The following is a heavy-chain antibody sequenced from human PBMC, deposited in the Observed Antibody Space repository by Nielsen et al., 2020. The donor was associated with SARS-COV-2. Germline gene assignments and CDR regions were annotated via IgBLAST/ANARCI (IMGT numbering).Heavy chain of an antibody. Sequence: GALRLSCAASGFTFSNAWMSWVRQAPGKGLEWVGRIKSKTDGGTTDYAASVKGRFTISRDDSKNIAYLQMNSLKTEDTAVYYCGREISDTTITDWGQGTLVTVSS. CDR3: GREISDTTITD. J-gene: IGHJ4*02. V-gene: IGHV3-15*05. CDR2: IKSKTDGGTT. CDR1: GFTFSNAW. D-gene: IGHD3-9*01.